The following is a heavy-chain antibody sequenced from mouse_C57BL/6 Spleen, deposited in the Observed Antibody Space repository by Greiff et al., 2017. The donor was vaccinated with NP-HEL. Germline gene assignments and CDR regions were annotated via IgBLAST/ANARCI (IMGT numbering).Heavy chain of an antibody. Sequence: EVQLQQSGPELVKPGASVKISCKASGYTFTDYYMNWVKQSHGKSLEWIGDINPNNGGTSYNQKFKGKATLTVDKSSSTAYMELRSLTSEDSAVYYCAIYDYGAWFAYWGQGTLVTVSA. J-gene: IGHJ3*01. CDR3: AIYDYGAWFAY. CDR1: GYTFTDYY. D-gene: IGHD2-4*01. V-gene: IGHV1-26*01. CDR2: INPNNGGT.